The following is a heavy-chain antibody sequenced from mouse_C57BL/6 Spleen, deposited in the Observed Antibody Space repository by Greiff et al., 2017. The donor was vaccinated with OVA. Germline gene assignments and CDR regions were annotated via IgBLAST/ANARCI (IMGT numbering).Heavy chain of an antibody. J-gene: IGHJ4*01. V-gene: IGHV2-2*01. CDR1: GFSLPSYG. Sequence: QVQLKQSGPGLVQPSQTLSLTCTVTGFSLPSYGVHWVRQSPGKGLEWLGVIWSGGSTDYNPAFISRLSISKDNSKRQAFFKMNSLQADDTAIYYCAREEGGHDCDGRYYAIDYWGQGTSVTVSS. D-gene: IGHD2-4*01. CDR3: AREEGGHDCDGRYYAIDY. CDR2: IWSGGST.